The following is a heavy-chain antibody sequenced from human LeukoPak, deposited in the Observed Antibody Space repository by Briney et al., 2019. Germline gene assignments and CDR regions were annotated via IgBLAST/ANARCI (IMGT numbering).Heavy chain of an antibody. J-gene: IGHJ4*02. CDR2: IYTSGST. CDR1: GGSIRSYY. CDR3: ACGIHDTAMVTFDY. D-gene: IGHD5-18*01. V-gene: IGHV4-4*07. Sequence: PSETLPLTCTVSGGSIRSYYWNWIRQPAGKGLEWIGRIYTSGSTDYNPSLKSRVTMSVDTSKNQFSLKLSSVTAADTAVYYCACGIHDTAMVTFDYWGQGTLVTVSS.